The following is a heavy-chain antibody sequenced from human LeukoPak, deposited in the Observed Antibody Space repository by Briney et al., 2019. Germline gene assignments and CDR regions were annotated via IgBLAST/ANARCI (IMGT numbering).Heavy chain of an antibody. CDR2: IYYSGST. J-gene: IGHJ5*02. Sequence: LETLSLTCTVSGGSISSYYWSWIRQPPGKGLEWIGYIYYSGSTNYNPSLKSRVTISVDTSKNQFSLKLSSVTAADTAVYYCARGIAGDWGNWFDPWGQGTLVTVSS. CDR3: ARGIAGDWGNWFDP. CDR1: GGSISSYY. V-gene: IGHV4-59*01. D-gene: IGHD3/OR15-3a*01.